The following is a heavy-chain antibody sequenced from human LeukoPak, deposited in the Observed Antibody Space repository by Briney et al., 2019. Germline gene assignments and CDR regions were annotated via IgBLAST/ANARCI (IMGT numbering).Heavy chain of an antibody. D-gene: IGHD2-2*01. Sequence: PGGSLRHSCAASGFTFSSYSMNWVRQAPGKGLEWVSSISSSSSYIYYADSVKGRFTISRDNAKNSLYLQMNSLRAEDTAVYYCARVVVVPAAMWFDPWGQGTLVTVSS. CDR2: ISSSSSYI. J-gene: IGHJ5*02. CDR1: GFTFSSYS. V-gene: IGHV3-21*01. CDR3: ARVVVVPAAMWFDP.